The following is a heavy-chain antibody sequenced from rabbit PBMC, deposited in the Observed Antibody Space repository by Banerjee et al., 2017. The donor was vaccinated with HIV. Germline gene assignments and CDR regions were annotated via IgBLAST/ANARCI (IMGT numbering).Heavy chain of an antibody. CDR2: IYNGNGNT. CDR1: GFDISSSYW. V-gene: IGHV1S45*01. CDR3: VKDYSGWGADL. D-gene: IGHD4-1*01. Sequence: EESGGGLVQPEGSLALTCTASGFDISSSYWICWVRQAPGKGLEWIGCIYNGNGNTYYASWAKGPFTISKTSSTTVTLQMTSLTAADTATYFCVKDYSGWGADLWGPGTLVTVS. J-gene: IGHJ4*01.